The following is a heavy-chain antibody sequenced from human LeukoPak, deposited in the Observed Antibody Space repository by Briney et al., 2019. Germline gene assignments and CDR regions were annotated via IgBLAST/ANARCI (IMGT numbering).Heavy chain of an antibody. V-gene: IGHV3-23*01. CDR1: GFPFTSYA. Sequence: TGGSLRLSCAASGFPFTSYAMSWVCQAPGKGLEWVSSIGGTGGNTYYADSVKGRFTISRDNSKNTLYLQMNSLRAEDTAVYYCAKYRGFGDSYDSWGQGTLVTVSS. J-gene: IGHJ4*02. CDR2: IGGTGGNT. D-gene: IGHD3-10*01. CDR3: AKYRGFGDSYDS.